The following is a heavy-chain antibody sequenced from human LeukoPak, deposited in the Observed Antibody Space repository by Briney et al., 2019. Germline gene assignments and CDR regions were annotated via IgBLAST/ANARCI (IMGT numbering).Heavy chain of an antibody. CDR1: GFTVSSYW. V-gene: IGHV3-7*04. Sequence: GGSLRLSCAASGFTVSSYWMTWVRQAPGKGLEWVDNIKQDGSEKHYVDSVKGRFTISRDNAKNSLYLQMSSLRVEDTAVYYCAREGWRLSGVDIWGQGTLVTVS. J-gene: IGHJ3*02. D-gene: IGHD2-8*02. CDR2: IKQDGSEK. CDR3: AREGWRLSGVDI.